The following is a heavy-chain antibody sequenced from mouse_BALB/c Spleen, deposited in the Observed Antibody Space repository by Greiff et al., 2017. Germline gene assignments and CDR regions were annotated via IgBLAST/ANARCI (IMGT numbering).Heavy chain of an antibody. CDR1: GFTFSSFG. CDR2: ISSGSSTI. V-gene: IGHV5-17*02. Sequence: EVQGVESGGGLVQPGGSRKLSCAASGFTFSSFGMHWVRQAPEKGLEWVAYISSGSSTIYYADTVKGRFTISRDNPKNTLFLQMTSLRSEDTAMYYCARGDYDYDAGFAYWGQGTLVTVSA. J-gene: IGHJ3*01. D-gene: IGHD2-4*01. CDR3: ARGDYDYDAGFAY.